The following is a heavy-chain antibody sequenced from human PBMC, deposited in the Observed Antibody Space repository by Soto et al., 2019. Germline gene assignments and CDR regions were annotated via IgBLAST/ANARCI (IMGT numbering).Heavy chain of an antibody. CDR2: IYYSGST. V-gene: IGHV4-59*08. CDR3: ARRYGYSFDY. Sequence: SETLSLTCTVSYGSISSYYWSWIRQPPGKGLEWIGYIYYSGSTNYNPSLKSRVTISVDTSKNQFSLNLSFVTAADTAVYYCARRYGYSFDYWGQGTLVTVSS. J-gene: IGHJ4*02. D-gene: IGHD1-1*01. CDR1: YGSISSYY.